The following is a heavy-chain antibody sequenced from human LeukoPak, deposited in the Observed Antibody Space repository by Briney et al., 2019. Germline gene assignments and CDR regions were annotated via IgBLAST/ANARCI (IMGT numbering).Heavy chain of an antibody. Sequence: KASETLSLTCTVSGGSLNSDYWSWIRQPPGKGLEWIGYIYHSGGTYYNPSLESRVTVSVDTSKKHFSLKLTSVTAADTAVYYCARVGGFHLQFDPWGQGTLVTVSS. CDR3: ARVGGFHLQFDP. J-gene: IGHJ5*02. CDR2: IYHSGGT. V-gene: IGHV4-59*01. D-gene: IGHD3-16*01. CDR1: GGSLNSDY.